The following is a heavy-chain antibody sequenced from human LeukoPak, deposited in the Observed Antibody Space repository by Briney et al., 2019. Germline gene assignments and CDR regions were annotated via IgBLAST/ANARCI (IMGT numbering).Heavy chain of an antibody. J-gene: IGHJ6*03. Sequence: GAPVKVSCKASGGTFSSYAISWVRQAPGQGLEWMGGIIPIFGTANYAQKFQGRVTITADESTSTAYMELSSLRSEDTAVYYCASLKRNLEWLPSPYYYYYYYMDVWGKGTTVTVSS. CDR1: GGTFSSYA. D-gene: IGHD3-3*01. CDR2: IIPIFGTA. CDR3: ASLKRNLEWLPSPYYYYYYYMDV. V-gene: IGHV1-69*13.